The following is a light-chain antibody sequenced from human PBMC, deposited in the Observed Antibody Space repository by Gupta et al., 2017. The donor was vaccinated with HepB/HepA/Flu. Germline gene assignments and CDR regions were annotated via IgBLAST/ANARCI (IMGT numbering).Light chain of an antibody. CDR2: AAY. V-gene: IGKV1-39*01. J-gene: IGKJ1*01. CDR3: QQSYSSRPST. CDR1: QSNHTD. Sequence: DIQMTQSPFFTSASVGDRVTITCLASQSNHTDLNRSQHKPGKAPKVLMDAAYNLQSGGPSRFSGCGYGTDLTLTSKSLQPKHFATYYWQQSYSSRPSTFGQWTKVEFK.